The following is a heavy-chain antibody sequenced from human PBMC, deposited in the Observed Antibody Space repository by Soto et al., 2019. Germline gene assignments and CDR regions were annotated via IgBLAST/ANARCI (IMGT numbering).Heavy chain of an antibody. CDR2: IHFSGSV. V-gene: IGHV4-30-4*08. D-gene: IGHD2-21*02. J-gene: IGHJ6*02. CDR3: AREDDGGDRDYYGLDV. CDR1: GGSISGDYYH. Sequence: QVQLQQSSPGLVKPSQTLSLTCTVSGGSISGDYYHWTWIRQSPAKGLEWIGYIHFSGSVLYNPSFKSRPTISVDTSKNQFSLHLRSVTVADTAVYFCAREDDGGDRDYYGLDVWGQGTTVTVSS.